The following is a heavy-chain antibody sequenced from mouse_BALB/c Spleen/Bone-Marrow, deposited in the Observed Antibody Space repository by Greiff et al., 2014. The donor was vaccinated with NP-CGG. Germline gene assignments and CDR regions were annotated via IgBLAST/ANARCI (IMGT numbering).Heavy chain of an antibody. V-gene: IGHV1-26*01. Sequence: VQLKQSGPDLVKPGASVKISCKASGYSFSGYYMHWVKQSHGKSLEWIGRVHPNNGGTSYNQKFKGKAILNVDMSSSTAYMEVRSLTSEDSAVYYCARYGSYVGGTMDYGGQGTSVTVSS. D-gene: IGHD1-1*02. CDR2: VHPNNGGT. J-gene: IGHJ4*01. CDR3: ARYGSYVGGTMDY. CDR1: GYSFSGYY.